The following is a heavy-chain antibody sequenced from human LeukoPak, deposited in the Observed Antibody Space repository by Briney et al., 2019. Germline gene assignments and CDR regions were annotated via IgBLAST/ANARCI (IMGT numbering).Heavy chain of an antibody. D-gene: IGHD6-13*01. Sequence: SETLSLTCAVSGGSINSYYWSWIRQPPGRGLEWIGSIHYSGSTSSNPSLSSRVTISVDKSKNQFSLKLSSVTAADTAVYYCARRVHSSSWSSYFDYWGQETLVTVSS. J-gene: IGHJ4*02. V-gene: IGHV4-59*01. CDR1: GGSINSYY. CDR2: IHYSGST. CDR3: ARRVHSSSWSSYFDY.